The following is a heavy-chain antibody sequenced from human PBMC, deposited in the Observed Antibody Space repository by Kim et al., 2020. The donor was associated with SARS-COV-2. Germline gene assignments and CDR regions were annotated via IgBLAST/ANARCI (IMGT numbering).Heavy chain of an antibody. Sequence: SETLSLTCAVYGGSFSGYYWSWIRQPPGKGLEWIGEINHSGSTNYNPSLKSRVTISVDTSKNQFSLKLSSVTAADTAVYYCARDGLRFLSVRGRHYYYGMDVWGQGTTVTVSS. J-gene: IGHJ6*02. V-gene: IGHV4-34*01. CDR3: ARDGLRFLSVRGRHYYYGMDV. CDR2: INHSGST. CDR1: GGSFSGYY. D-gene: IGHD3-3*01.